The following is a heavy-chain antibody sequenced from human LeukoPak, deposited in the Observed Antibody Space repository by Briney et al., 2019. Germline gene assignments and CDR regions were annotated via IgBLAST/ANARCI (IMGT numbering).Heavy chain of an antibody. CDR2: ISNDGGDT. CDR1: GFTFNNYP. CDR3: GRDWKLDY. Sequence: GGSLRLSCYTSGFTFNNYPMSWVRQAPGKGLEWVSAISNDGGDTKYADSVKGRFTLSRDNSRNTLYLQIKSLRVEDTAIYYCGRDWKLDYWGQGSLVTVSS. J-gene: IGHJ4*02. D-gene: IGHD1-1*01. V-gene: IGHV3-23*01.